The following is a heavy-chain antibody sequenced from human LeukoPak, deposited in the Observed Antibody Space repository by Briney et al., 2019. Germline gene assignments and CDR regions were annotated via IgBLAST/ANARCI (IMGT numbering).Heavy chain of an antibody. J-gene: IGHJ6*02. V-gene: IGHV3-21*04. CDR1: GITFNGYT. CDR2: ISTNHGYI. D-gene: IGHD3-3*01. Sequence: EGSLRLSCAASGITFNGYTVNWVRQAPGKGLEWVSSISTNHGYIYYADSVRGRFTISRDNAQKSVYLQMNNLRAEDTAVYYCARDLMFGLGPPLWGRGTTVTVSS. CDR3: ARDLMFGLGPPL.